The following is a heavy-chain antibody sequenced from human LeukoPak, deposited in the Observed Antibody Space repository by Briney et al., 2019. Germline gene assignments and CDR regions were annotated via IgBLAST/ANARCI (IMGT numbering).Heavy chain of an antibody. D-gene: IGHD1-26*01. J-gene: IGHJ3*01. CDR1: GFTFSNYD. V-gene: IGHV3-13*01. CDR2: IAIGGDT. Sequence: GGSLRLSCAASGFTFSNYDMLWVRRPTGKGLEWFAAIAIGGDTYYPASVKGRFTISRANAKNSLYLQMNSLRAGDTAVYYCARAHVGAGVAFDVWGQGTMVTVSS. CDR3: ARAHVGAGVAFDV.